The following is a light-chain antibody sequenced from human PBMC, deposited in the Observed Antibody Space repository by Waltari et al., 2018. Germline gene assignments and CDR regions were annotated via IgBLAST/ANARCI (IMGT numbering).Light chain of an antibody. CDR2: DVN. J-gene: IGLJ3*02. CDR1: SSDVGGYNY. Sequence: QSALTQPASVSGSPGQSITISCTGTSSDVGGYNYVSWYQHHPGKVPKLMIYDVNNRPSGVSNRFSGSKSGNTASLSISGLQAKDEADYYCSSYTSSGIWVFGGGTKLTVL. V-gene: IGLV2-14*03. CDR3: SSYTSSGIWV.